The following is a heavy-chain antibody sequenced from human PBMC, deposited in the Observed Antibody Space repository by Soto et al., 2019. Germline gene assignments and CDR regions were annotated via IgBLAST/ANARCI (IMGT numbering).Heavy chain of an antibody. V-gene: IGHV3-48*02. CDR3: ARPRSGWETWSAP. D-gene: IGHD6-19*01. CDR2: ISSSSTTK. CDR1: GFTFNSYS. J-gene: IGHJ5*02. Sequence: GGSLRLSCAASGFTFNSYSMNWVRQAPGKGLEWVSYISSSSTTKYYTDSVKGRFTISRDNAKNSLYLQMNSLKDDDTAAYYWARPRSGWETWSAPWGKGTLVPVSS.